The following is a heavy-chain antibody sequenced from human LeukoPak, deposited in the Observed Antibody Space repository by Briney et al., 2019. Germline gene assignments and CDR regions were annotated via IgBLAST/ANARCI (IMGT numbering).Heavy chain of an antibody. CDR1: GYTLTELS. D-gene: IGHD3-10*01. Sequence: ASVKVSFKVSGYTLTELSMHWVRRAPGKGLEWMGGFDPEDGETLYAQKFQGRVTMTEDTSTDTAYMELSSLRSEDTAVYYCATDQRGAGLGFRYGSGSYNGMDVWGQGTTVTVSS. CDR3: ATDQRGAGLGFRYGSGSYNGMDV. J-gene: IGHJ6*02. V-gene: IGHV1-24*01. CDR2: FDPEDGET.